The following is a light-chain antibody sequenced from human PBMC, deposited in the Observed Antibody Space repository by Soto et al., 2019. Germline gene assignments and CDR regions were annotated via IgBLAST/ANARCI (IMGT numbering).Light chain of an antibody. CDR3: QQLLSYPIT. CDR2: DAS. CDR1: QNIDNK. J-gene: IGKJ5*01. Sequence: EIVMTQSPATLSVSPGERATLSCRASQNIDNKLVWYQQKPGQVPRLLIYDASTRATGIPARFSGSGSGTDFTLTISSLEPEDFATYYCQQLLSYPITFGQGTRLEI. V-gene: IGKV3-15*01.